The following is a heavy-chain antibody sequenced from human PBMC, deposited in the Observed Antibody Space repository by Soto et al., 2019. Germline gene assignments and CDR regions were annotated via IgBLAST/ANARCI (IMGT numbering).Heavy chain of an antibody. CDR2: ISYDGSNK. CDR3: ASSYSSSWYLFYYYGMDV. V-gene: IGHV3-30-3*01. Sequence: QVQLVESGGGVVQPGRSLRLSCAASGFTFSSYAMHWVRQAPGKGLEWVAVISYDGSNKYYADSVKGRFTISRDNSKNTLYLQMNSLRAEDTAVYYCASSYSSSWYLFYYYGMDVWGQGNTVTVSS. CDR1: GFTFSSYA. J-gene: IGHJ6*02. D-gene: IGHD6-13*01.